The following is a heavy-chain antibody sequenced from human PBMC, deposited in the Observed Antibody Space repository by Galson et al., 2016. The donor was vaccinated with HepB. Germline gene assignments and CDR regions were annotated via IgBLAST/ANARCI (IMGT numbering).Heavy chain of an antibody. Sequence: SLRLSCAASGFKFHDYAMHWVRQAPGKGLEWVSGINWNSGTEAYAESVKGRFTISRDNAEKSLYLQMNSLRLEATALYYCAKTEYFDNSYFDSWGQGTLVTVSS. J-gene: IGHJ4*02. CDR2: INWNSGTE. V-gene: IGHV3-9*01. D-gene: IGHD3-22*01. CDR3: AKTEYFDNSYFDS. CDR1: GFKFHDYA.